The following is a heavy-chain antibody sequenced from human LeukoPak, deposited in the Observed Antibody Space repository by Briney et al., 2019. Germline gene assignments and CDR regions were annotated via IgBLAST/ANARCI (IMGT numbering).Heavy chain of an antibody. CDR2: IDWDDDK. Sequence: SGPALVKPTQTLTLTCTLSGFSLSTSGMRVSWIRQPPGKALEWLARIDWDDDKFYSTSLKTRLTISKDTSKNQVVLTMTNMDPVDTATYYCARVSMTTVTTYFDYWGQGTLVTVSS. J-gene: IGHJ4*02. CDR3: ARVSMTTVTTYFDY. CDR1: GFSLSTSGMR. D-gene: IGHD4-17*01. V-gene: IGHV2-70*04.